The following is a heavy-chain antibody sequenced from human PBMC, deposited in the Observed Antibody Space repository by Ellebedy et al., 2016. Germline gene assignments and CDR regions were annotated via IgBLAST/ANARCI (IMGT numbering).Heavy chain of an antibody. Sequence: ASVKVSCKASGYTFTSYGISWVRQAPGQGLEWMGWISAYNGNTNYAQKLQGRVTMTTDTSTSTAYMELSSLRSEDTAVYYCARGVINHIVVVTATLGLTDAFDIWGQGTMVTVSS. CDR3: ARGVINHIVVVTATLGLTDAFDI. V-gene: IGHV1-18*04. CDR1: GYTFTSYG. J-gene: IGHJ3*02. D-gene: IGHD2-21*02. CDR2: ISAYNGNT.